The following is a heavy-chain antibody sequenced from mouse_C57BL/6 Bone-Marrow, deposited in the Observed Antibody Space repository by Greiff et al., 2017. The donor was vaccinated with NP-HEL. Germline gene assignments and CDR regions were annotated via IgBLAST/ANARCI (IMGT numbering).Heavy chain of an antibody. V-gene: IGHV2-2*01. CDR3: ARNGDGYNWYCDV. Sequence: QVQLMESGPGLVQPSQSLSITCTVSGFSFTSYGVHWVRQSPGKGLEWLAVIWSGGSTDYNAAFISRLSISKDNSKSQVFFKMNSLQADDTAIYYCARNGDGYNWYCDVWGTGTTVTVSS. D-gene: IGHD2-3*01. J-gene: IGHJ1*03. CDR2: IWSGGST. CDR1: GFSFTSYG.